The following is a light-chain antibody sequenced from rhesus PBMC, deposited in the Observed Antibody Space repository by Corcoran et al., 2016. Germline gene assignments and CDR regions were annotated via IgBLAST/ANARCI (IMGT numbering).Light chain of an antibody. CDR1: ESVSVFGINH. Sequence: DIVLTQSPASLAVSPGQRATITCRASESVSVFGINHIHWYKQKPGQPPKLLIYLETNKDTGVTARFSGSGSGTDFTLTINPVEADDASDYYCLQSKDSRTFGQVTKVEIK. CDR2: LET. V-gene: IGKV7-13*01. J-gene: IGKJ1*01. CDR3: LQSKDSRT.